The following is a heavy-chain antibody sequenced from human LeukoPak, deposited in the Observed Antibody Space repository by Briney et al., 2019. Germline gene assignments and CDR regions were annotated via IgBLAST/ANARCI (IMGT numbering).Heavy chain of an antibody. D-gene: IGHD2-21*01. J-gene: IGHJ4*02. V-gene: IGHV3-23*01. Sequence: GGSLRLSCAASGFTFSDYGMSWVRQAPGKGLEWVSAISDSGNTYHADSVKGRFTISRDSSKNTLFLQMNRLRPEDAAVYYCAKAPVTTCRGAYCYPFDYWGQGTLVTVSS. CDR2: ISDSGNT. CDR3: AKAPVTTCRGAYCYPFDY. CDR1: GFTFSDYG.